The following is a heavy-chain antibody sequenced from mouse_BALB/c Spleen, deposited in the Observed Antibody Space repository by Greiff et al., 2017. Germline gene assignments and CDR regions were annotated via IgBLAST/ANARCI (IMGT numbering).Heavy chain of an antibody. D-gene: IGHD2-4*01. J-gene: IGHJ4*01. Sequence: EVMLVESGGGLVQPGGSLKLSCAASGFTFSSYTMSWVRQTPEKRLEWVAYISNGGGSTYYPDTVKGRFTISRDNAKNTLYLQMSSLKSEDTAMYYCARHKDYDGAMDYWGQGTSVTVSS. CDR2: ISNGGGST. CDR3: ARHKDYDGAMDY. V-gene: IGHV5-12-2*01. CDR1: GFTFSSYT.